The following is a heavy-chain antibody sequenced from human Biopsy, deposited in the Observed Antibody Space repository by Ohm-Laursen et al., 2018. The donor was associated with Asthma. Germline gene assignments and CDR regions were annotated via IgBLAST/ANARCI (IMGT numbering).Heavy chain of an antibody. CDR2: ISWDGGRT. Sequence: LSLTCAASGFTFDEYNMHWVRQVPGKGLEWVSLISWDGGRTYYGDSVKGRFTISRDNSKNSLYLQMNSLRTEDTALYYCAKDFWSGYSKEWTGSMDVWGQGTTVTVSS. J-gene: IGHJ6*02. D-gene: IGHD3-3*01. CDR1: GFTFDEYN. V-gene: IGHV3-43*01. CDR3: AKDFWSGYSKEWTGSMDV.